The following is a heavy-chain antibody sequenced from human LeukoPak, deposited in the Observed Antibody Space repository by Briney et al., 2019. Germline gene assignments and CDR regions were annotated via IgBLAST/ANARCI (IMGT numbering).Heavy chain of an antibody. CDR1: GGSISSYY. CDR2: IYYSGST. V-gene: IGHV4-59*01. Sequence: SETLSPTCTVSGGSISSYYWSWIRQPPGKGLEWIGYIYYSGSTNYNPSLKSRVTISVDTSKNQFSLKLSSVTAADTAVYYCARMTTVTSFDYWGQGTLVTVSS. J-gene: IGHJ4*02. CDR3: ARMTTVTSFDY. D-gene: IGHD4-17*01.